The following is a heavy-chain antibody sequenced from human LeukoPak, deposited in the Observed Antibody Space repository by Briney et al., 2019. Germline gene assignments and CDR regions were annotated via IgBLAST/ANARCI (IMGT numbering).Heavy chain of an antibody. D-gene: IGHD6-6*01. CDR1: DDSISSYF. V-gene: IGHV4-59*01. CDR3: ARDQSSYTSSSYFDP. Sequence: SETLSLTCTVSDDSISSYFWSWIRQPPGKGLEWIGYIYHSGVTHYNPSLKSRVTISVDTTKNQFSLKLGSVTAADTAVYYCARDQSSYTSSSYFDPWGQGALVTVSS. CDR2: IYHSGVT. J-gene: IGHJ5*02.